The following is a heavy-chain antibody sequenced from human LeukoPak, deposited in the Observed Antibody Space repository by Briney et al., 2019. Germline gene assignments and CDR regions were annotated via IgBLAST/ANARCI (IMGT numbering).Heavy chain of an antibody. V-gene: IGHV3-33*08. D-gene: IGHD6-19*01. Sequence: GGSLRLSCAASGFTFSSYGMHWVRQAPGKGLEWVAVIWYDGSNKYYADSVKGRFTISRDNSKNTLYLQMNSLRAEDTAVYYCAREGAVAGTGNWFDPWGQGTLVTVSS. J-gene: IGHJ5*02. CDR3: AREGAVAGTGNWFDP. CDR2: IWYDGSNK. CDR1: GFTFSSYG.